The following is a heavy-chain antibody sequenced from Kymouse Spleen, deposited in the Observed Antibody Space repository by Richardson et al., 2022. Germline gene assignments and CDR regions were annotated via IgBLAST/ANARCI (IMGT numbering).Heavy chain of an antibody. CDR1: GGSFSGYY. Sequence: QVQLQQWGAGLLKPSETLSLTCAVYGGSFSGYYWSWIRQPPGKGLEWIGEINHSGSTNYNPSLKSRVTISVDTSKNQFSLKLSSVTAADTAVYYCARPNYYGSGSPRGMDVWGQGTTVTVSS. V-gene: IGHV4-34*01. CDR2: INHSGST. D-gene: IGHD3-10*01. CDR3: ARPNYYGSGSPRGMDV. J-gene: IGHJ6*02.